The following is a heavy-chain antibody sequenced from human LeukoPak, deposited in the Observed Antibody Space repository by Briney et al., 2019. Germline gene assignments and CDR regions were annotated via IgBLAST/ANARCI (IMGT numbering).Heavy chain of an antibody. CDR2: MNPNSGNT. Sequence: GASVKVSCKASGYTFTSYDINWVRQATGQGLEWMGWMNPNSGNTGYEQKFQGRVTMTRNTSISTAYMELSSLRSEDTAVYYCARGRPNYYGSESYPFDYWGQGTLVTVSS. D-gene: IGHD3-10*01. CDR3: ARGRPNYYGSESYPFDY. CDR1: GYTFTSYD. V-gene: IGHV1-8*01. J-gene: IGHJ4*02.